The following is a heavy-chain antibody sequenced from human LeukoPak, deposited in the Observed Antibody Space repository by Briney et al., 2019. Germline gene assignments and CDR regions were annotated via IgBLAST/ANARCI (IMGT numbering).Heavy chain of an antibody. V-gene: IGHV4-4*07. J-gene: IGHJ5*02. Sequence: SETLSLTCTVSGGSISSYCWSWIRQPAGKGLEWIGRIYTSGSTNYNPSLKSRVTISVDKSKNQFSLKLSSVTAADTAVYYCARGGSSGWHNWFDPWGQGTLVTVSS. D-gene: IGHD6-19*01. CDR1: GGSISSYC. CDR2: IYTSGST. CDR3: ARGGSSGWHNWFDP.